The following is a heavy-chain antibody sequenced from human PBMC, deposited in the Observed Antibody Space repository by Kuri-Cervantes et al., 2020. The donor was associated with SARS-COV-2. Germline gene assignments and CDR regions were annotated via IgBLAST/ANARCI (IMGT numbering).Heavy chain of an antibody. D-gene: IGHD2-2*01. J-gene: IGHJ6*02. Sequence: SETLSLTCAVYGWSFSGYYWSWIRQPPGKGLEWIGEINHSGSTNYNPSLKSRVTISVDTSKNQFSLKLSSVTAADTAVYYCASIVVVPAASGYYCYYGMDVWGQGTTVTVSS. CDR2: INHSGST. CDR3: ASIVVVPAASGYYCYYGMDV. CDR1: GWSFSGYY. V-gene: IGHV4-34*01.